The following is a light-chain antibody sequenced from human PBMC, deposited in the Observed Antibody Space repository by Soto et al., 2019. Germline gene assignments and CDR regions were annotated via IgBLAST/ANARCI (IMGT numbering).Light chain of an antibody. CDR1: SSNIGNNY. Sequence: QSVLTQPPSGSAAPGQKVTISCSGSSSNIGNNYVSWYQQLPGTAPKLLIYDNNKRPSGIPDRFSGSKSGTSVTLGITGLHTGDEADYYCGTWDISLSAGHVVFGGGTKLTVL. J-gene: IGLJ2*01. CDR2: DNN. CDR3: GTWDISLSAGHVV. V-gene: IGLV1-51*01.